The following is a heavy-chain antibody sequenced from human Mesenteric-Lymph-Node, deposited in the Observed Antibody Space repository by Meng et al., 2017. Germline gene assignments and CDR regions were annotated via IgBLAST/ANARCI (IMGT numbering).Heavy chain of an antibody. J-gene: IGHJ2*01. CDR1: GFTFSSYA. D-gene: IGHD2-21*02. V-gene: IGHV3-23*01. CDR2: ISGSGGST. CDR3: AKDTLYCGGDCFSGGIYWYFDL. Sequence: GGSLRLSCAASGFTFSSYAMSWVRQAPGKGLEWVSAISGSGGSTYYADSVKGRFTISRDNSKNTLYLQMNSLRAEDTAVYYCAKDTLYCGGDCFSGGIYWYFDLWGRGTLVTVSS.